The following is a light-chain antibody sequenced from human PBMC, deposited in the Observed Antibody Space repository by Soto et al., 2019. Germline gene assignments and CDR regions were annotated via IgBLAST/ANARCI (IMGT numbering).Light chain of an antibody. V-gene: IGKV1-39*01. CDR3: YLGQSTRPVV. Sequence: IPMTQSPSSLSASVGDRVTITCRASQSISSYLNWYQQKPGKAPKLLIYAASSLQSGVPSRFSGSGSGTEFTLTISSRQPGEFPSYYCYLGQSTRPVVFGQGTNVEI. CDR1: QSISSY. CDR2: AAS. J-gene: IGKJ1*01.